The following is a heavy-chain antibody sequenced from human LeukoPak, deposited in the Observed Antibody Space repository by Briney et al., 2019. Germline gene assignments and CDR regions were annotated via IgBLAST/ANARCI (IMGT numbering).Heavy chain of an antibody. CDR3: ARRTYDSSGYYLGVVFDP. D-gene: IGHD3-22*01. V-gene: IGHV1-18*01. CDR1: GYTVTSYG. J-gene: IGHJ5*01. Sequence: PVKLSCKASGYTVTSYGISWVRQAPGQGLEWRGWISAYNGITNYAQKLQGRVTMTTDTSTSTAYMELKSMRSDDTAMYYCARRTYDSSGYYLGVVFDPWGQGTLVTVSS. CDR2: ISAYNGIT.